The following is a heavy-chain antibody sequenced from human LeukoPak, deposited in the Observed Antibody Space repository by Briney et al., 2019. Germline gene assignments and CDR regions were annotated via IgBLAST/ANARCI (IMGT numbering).Heavy chain of an antibody. J-gene: IGHJ4*02. V-gene: IGHV4-59*01. CDR1: GGSISSYY. Sequence: PSETLSLTCTVAGGSISSYYWSWIRQPPGKGLEWIGYIYYSGSTNYNPSLKSRVTISVDTSKNQFSLKLSSVTAADTAVYYCARSSVTTFFDYWGQGTLVTVSS. CDR3: ARSSVTTFFDY. D-gene: IGHD3-10*02. CDR2: IYYSGST.